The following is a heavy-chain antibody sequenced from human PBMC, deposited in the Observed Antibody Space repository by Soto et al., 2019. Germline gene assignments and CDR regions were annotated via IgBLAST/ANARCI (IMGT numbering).Heavy chain of an antibody. D-gene: IGHD2-2*01. CDR3: AKHSRETTTCCGED. J-gene: IGHJ4*02. CDR2: VSNSGSST. Sequence: GGSLRLSCAASGFTFRDYAMSWVRQAPGRGLEWVSGVSNSGSSTYYADSVNGRFTISRDNSKNTLYLQMNSLRDEDTAVYYCAKHSRETTTCCGEDWGQGTRVTVSS. V-gene: IGHV3-23*01. CDR1: GFTFRDYA.